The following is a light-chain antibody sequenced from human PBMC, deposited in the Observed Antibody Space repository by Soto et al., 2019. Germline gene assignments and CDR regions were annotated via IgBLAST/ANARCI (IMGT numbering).Light chain of an antibody. V-gene: IGKV3-15*01. CDR2: DAS. CDR1: QSVTST. J-gene: IGKJ4*01. Sequence: EIVLTQSPATRSLSPXXXXXXXXXASQSVTSTLAWYQQKPGQTPRLLIYDASTRATGIPARFSGSGSGTEFTLTISSLQSEDFAVYYCQQYNNWPLTFGGGTKVDI. CDR3: QQYNNWPLT.